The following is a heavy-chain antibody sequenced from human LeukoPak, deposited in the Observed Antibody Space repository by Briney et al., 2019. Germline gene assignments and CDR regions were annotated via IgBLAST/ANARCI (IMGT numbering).Heavy chain of an antibody. D-gene: IGHD1-1*01. CDR3: ARCPKLTYAFDI. J-gene: IGHJ3*02. V-gene: IGHV3-53*01. Sequence: GGSLRLSCAASGFTVSSNYMSWVRQAPGKGLEWVSVIYSGGSTYYADSVKGRFTISRDNSKNTLYLQMNSLRAEDTAVYYCARCPKLTYAFDIWGQGTMVTVSS. CDR1: GFTVSSNY. CDR2: IYSGGST.